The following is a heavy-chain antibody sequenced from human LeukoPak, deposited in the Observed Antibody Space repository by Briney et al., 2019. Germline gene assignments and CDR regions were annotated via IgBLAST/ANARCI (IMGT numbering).Heavy chain of an antibody. Sequence: GGSLRLSCAASGFTFSSYGMNWVRQAPGKGLEWVSSISSSSSYIYYADSVKGRFTISRDNAKNSLYLQMNSLRAEDTAVYYCARNSGSYSAEDAFDIWGQGTMVTVSS. CDR1: GFTFSSYG. V-gene: IGHV3-21*01. D-gene: IGHD1-26*01. CDR3: ARNSGSYSAEDAFDI. J-gene: IGHJ3*02. CDR2: ISSSSSYI.